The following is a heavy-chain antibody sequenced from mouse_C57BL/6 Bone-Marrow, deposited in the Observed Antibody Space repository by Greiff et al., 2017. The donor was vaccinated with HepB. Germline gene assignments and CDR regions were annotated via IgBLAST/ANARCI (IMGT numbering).Heavy chain of an antibody. V-gene: IGHV1-61*01. Sequence: QVQLQQPGAELVRPGSSVKLSCKASSYTFTSYWMDWVKQRPGQGLEWIGNIYPSDSETHYNQKFKDKATLTVDKSSSTAYMQLSSLTSEDSAVYYCAREITTVVDWYFDVWGTGTTVTVSS. CDR2: IYPSDSET. CDR3: AREITTVVDWYFDV. CDR1: SYTFTSYW. D-gene: IGHD1-1*01. J-gene: IGHJ1*03.